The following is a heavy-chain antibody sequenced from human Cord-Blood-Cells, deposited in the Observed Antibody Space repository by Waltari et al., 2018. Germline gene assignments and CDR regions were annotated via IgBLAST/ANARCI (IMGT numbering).Heavy chain of an antibody. D-gene: IGHD3-10*01. CDR3: AKDQDYGYFDY. CDR2: ISYDGSNK. Sequence: QVQLVESGGGVVQPGRSLRLSCAASGFTFSSYGMHWVRQAPGKGLVWVAVISYDGSNKYYADSVKGRFTISRDNSKNTLYLQMNSLRAEDTAVYYCAKDQDYGYFDYWGQGTLVTVSS. V-gene: IGHV3-30*18. J-gene: IGHJ4*02. CDR1: GFTFSSYG.